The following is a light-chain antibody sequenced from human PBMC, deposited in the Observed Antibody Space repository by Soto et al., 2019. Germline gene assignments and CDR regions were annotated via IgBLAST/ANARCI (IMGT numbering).Light chain of an antibody. CDR3: SSYAGSNNVVV. Sequence: QSALTQPPSASGSPGQSVTISCTGTSSDVGYNYVSCYQQHPGKAPKLMISEVTKRPTGFPDRSSGSKSGNTASLTVSGLEDEDEADYYGSSYAGSNNVVVFGRGTKLTVL. V-gene: IGLV2-8*01. CDR1: SSDVGYNY. CDR2: EVT. J-gene: IGLJ2*01.